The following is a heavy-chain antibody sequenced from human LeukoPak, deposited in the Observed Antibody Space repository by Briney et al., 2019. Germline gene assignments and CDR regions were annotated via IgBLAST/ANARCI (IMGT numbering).Heavy chain of an antibody. Sequence: GGSLRLSCAASRFTFSDHYMDWVRQAPGKGLEWVARIRTRAKGYTTQYAPSVRDRFSISRDDSTISVYLQMNSLKTADTAVYFCARVGDYYDTRGFSSDAFDIWGLGTMVTVAS. CDR3: ARVGDYYDTRGFSSDAFDI. CDR2: IRTRAKGYTT. V-gene: IGHV3-72*01. J-gene: IGHJ3*02. D-gene: IGHD3-22*01. CDR1: RFTFSDHY.